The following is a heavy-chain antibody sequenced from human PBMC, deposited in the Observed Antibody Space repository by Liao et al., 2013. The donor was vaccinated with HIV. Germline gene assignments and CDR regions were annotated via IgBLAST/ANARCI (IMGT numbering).Heavy chain of an antibody. CDR3: ARGDSSSWLNWFDP. CDR1: GGSISSASYY. D-gene: IGHD6-13*01. CDR2: IDTGGTT. V-gene: IGHV4-61*02. Sequence: QLQLQESGPGLVKPSQTLSLTCSVSGGSISSASYYWTWIRQPAGKGLEWIGRIDTGGTTSYNPSLEGRVTISVDTSKNQFSLNLRSVTASDTAVYYCARGDSSSWLNWFDPWGQGTLVTVSS. J-gene: IGHJ5*02.